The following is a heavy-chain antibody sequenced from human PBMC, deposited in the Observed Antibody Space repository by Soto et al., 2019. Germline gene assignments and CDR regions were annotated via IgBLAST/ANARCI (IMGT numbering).Heavy chain of an antibody. CDR2: ISGSGGTT. CDR3: AKDRHYGSGTYSDSYLDY. Sequence: EVQLLESGGGLVQPGGSLRLSCGGSGFTFNSYAMTWVRQAPGKGLEWVSAISGSGGTTYYANSVKGRFTISRDQSKDRLYLQMNSLRAEDTAIYSCAKDRHYGSGTYSDSYLDYWGQGTLVTVSS. CDR1: GFTFNSYA. V-gene: IGHV3-23*01. D-gene: IGHD3-10*01. J-gene: IGHJ4*02.